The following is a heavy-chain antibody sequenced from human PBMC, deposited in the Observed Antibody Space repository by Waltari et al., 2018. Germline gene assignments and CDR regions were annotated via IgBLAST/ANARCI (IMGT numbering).Heavy chain of an antibody. J-gene: IGHJ5*02. CDR1: GFTFSNYW. V-gene: IGHV3-7*01. Sequence: EVQLVESGGGLVQPGGSLRLSCAASGFTFSNYWVDWVRQAPGKGLGWVGNIKQYGSDSHYVDSVKGRFTISRDNAQNLLYLQINSLRDEDTAVYYCSVSLNHWGQGTLVTVSS. CDR3: SVSLNH. CDR2: IKQYGSDS.